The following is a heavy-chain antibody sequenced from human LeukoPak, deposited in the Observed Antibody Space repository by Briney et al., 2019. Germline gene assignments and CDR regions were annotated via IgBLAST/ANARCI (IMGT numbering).Heavy chain of an antibody. Sequence: SETLSLTCTVSGGSISSSSYYWGWIRQPPGKGLEWIGSIYYSGSTYYTPSLKSRVTISVDTSKNQFSLKLSSVTAADTAVYYCARGSPITIFGVVIICNDGYYFDYWGQGTLVTVSS. CDR3: ARGSPITIFGVVIICNDGYYFDY. CDR1: GGSISSSSYY. V-gene: IGHV4-39*07. J-gene: IGHJ4*02. CDR2: IYYSGST. D-gene: IGHD3-3*01.